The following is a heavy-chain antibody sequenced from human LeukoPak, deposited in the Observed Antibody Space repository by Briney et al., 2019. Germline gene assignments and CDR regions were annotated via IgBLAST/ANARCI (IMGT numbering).Heavy chain of an antibody. Sequence: GGSLRLSCAASGFTFSSYAMSWVRQAPGKGLEWVSAISGSGGSTYYADSVKGRFTISRDNSKNTLYLQMNSLRAEDTAVYYCAKERGYDYVWGSYRPFDYWGQGTLVTVSS. D-gene: IGHD3-16*02. CDR1: GFTFSSYA. CDR2: ISGSGGST. J-gene: IGHJ4*02. CDR3: AKERGYDYVWGSYRPFDY. V-gene: IGHV3-23*01.